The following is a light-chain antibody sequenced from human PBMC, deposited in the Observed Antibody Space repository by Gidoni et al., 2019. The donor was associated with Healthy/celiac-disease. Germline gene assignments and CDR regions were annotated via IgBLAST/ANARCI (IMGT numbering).Light chain of an antibody. CDR3: QQYDNLPSLT. J-gene: IGKJ4*01. CDR2: DAS. CDR1: QDISNY. Sequence: DIQMTQSPSSMSASVGDRVTITCQASQDISNYLNWYQQKPGKAPKHLIYDASNLETGVPSRFRGSGAGTDFTFTIISLQPEDIATYYCQQYDNLPSLTFGGGTKVEIK. V-gene: IGKV1-33*01.